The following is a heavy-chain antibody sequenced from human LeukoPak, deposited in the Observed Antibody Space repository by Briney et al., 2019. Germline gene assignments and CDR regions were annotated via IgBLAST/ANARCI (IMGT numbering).Heavy chain of an antibody. Sequence: GGSLRLSCAVSGFSVSNNYMNWVRQAPGKGLEWVSLIYSRGGTSYADSVKGRFTISRDSSKNTLFLQMNSLRVEDTAVYYCAREPPGIAASGTYYWGQGTLVTVSS. CDR2: IYSRGGT. CDR1: GFSVSNNY. V-gene: IGHV3-53*01. CDR3: AREPPGIAASGTYY. J-gene: IGHJ4*02. D-gene: IGHD6-13*01.